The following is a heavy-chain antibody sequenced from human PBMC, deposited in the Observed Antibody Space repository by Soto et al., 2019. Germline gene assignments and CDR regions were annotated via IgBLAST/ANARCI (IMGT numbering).Heavy chain of an antibody. CDR1: GFTFSSYA. J-gene: IGHJ4*02. V-gene: IGHV3-23*01. D-gene: IGHD3-3*01. CDR3: AKGACWSGYQQPLDY. CDR2: ISGSGGRT. Sequence: PGGSLRLSCAASGFTFSSYAMSWVRQAPGKGLEWVSAISGSGGRTYYADSVKGRFTISRDNSKNTLYLQMNSLRAEDTAVFYCAKGACWSGYQQPLDYWGQGTLVTVSS.